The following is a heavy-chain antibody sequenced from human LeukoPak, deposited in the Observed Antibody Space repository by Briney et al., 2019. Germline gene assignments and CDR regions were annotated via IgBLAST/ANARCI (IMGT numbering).Heavy chain of an antibody. V-gene: IGHV4-34*01. CDR1: GGSFSGYY. D-gene: IGHD6-19*01. J-gene: IGHJ4*02. Sequence: SETLSLTCAVYGGSFSGYYWSWIRQPPGKGLEWIGEIDHSGRTNSNAPLKSRVTISVDTSKNQFSLKLSSVTAADTAVYYCARRGDPYSSGWYGAFDYWGQGTLVTVSS. CDR2: IDHSGRT. CDR3: ARRGDPYSSGWYGAFDY.